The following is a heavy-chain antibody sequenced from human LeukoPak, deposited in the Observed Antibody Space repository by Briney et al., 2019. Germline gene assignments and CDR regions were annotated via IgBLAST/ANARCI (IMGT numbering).Heavy chain of an antibody. CDR1: GGSFSGYY. D-gene: IGHD3-16*02. CDR3: ARGLGAHSPDYDYVWGSYRYTGGFDY. Sequence: PSETLSLTCAVYGGSFSGYYWSWIRRPPGKGLEWIGEINHRGSTNYNPSLKSRVTISVDTSKNQFSLKLSSVTAADTAVYFCARGLGAHSPDYDYVWGSYRYTGGFDYWGQGTLVTVSS. J-gene: IGHJ4*02. V-gene: IGHV4-34*01. CDR2: INHRGST.